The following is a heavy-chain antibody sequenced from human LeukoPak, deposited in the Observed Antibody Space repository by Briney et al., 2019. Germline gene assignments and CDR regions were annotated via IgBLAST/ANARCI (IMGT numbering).Heavy chain of an antibody. Sequence: SETLSLTCTVSGGSISSGSYYWSWIRQPAGKGLEWIGRIYTSGSTNYNPSLKSRVTMSVDTSKNQFSLKLSSVTAADTAVYYCARDFTRGGSYYDFWSGTSLGFDPWGQGTLVTVSS. J-gene: IGHJ5*02. CDR1: GGSISSGSYY. D-gene: IGHD3-3*01. CDR3: ARDFTRGGSYYDFWSGTSLGFDP. V-gene: IGHV4-61*02. CDR2: IYTSGST.